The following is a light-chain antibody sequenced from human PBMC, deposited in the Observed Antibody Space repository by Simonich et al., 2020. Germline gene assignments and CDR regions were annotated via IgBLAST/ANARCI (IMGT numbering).Light chain of an antibody. Sequence: EIVLTQSPATMPLSPGERATLSCRASQSVSSYLAWYQQKPGKAPSLLIYDESNRATGIPARFSGSGSGTDFTLTISSLEPEDFAVYYCQQYNNWPPRLTFGGGTKVEIK. CDR1: QSVSSY. V-gene: IGKV3-11*01. CDR2: DES. CDR3: QQYNNWPPRLT. J-gene: IGKJ4*01.